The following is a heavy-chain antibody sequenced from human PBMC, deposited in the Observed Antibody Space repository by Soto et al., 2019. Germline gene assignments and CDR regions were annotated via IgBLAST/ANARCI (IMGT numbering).Heavy chain of an antibody. CDR1: GGPINSGGYY. CDR3: ARFPSRAHYFAMDV. V-gene: IGHV4-31*03. Sequence: QVQLQESGPGLLKPSQTLSLTCTVSGGPINSGGYYRTWIRQHPGRGLESMGYIYYSGDTYYNPSLKSRLSISLDTSKNQFSLKLTSVTAADTAIYYCARFPSRAHYFAMDVWGHGTAVTVSS. CDR2: IYYSGDT. D-gene: IGHD2-2*01. J-gene: IGHJ6*02.